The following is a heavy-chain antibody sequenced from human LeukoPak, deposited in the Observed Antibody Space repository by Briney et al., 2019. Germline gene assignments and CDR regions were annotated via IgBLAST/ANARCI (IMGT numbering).Heavy chain of an antibody. J-gene: IGHJ4*02. D-gene: IGHD3-10*01. V-gene: IGHV3-21*01. CDR3: ARDHGRGSTDYFDY. Sequence: ETLSLTCTVSGGSISSYYWSWIRQPPGKGLEWVSSFSSDGSYIYYADSVKGRFSISRDTAKNSLYLQMNSLGVDDTAVYYCARDHGRGSTDYFDYWGQGTLVTVSS. CDR2: FSSDGSYI. CDR1: GGSISSYY.